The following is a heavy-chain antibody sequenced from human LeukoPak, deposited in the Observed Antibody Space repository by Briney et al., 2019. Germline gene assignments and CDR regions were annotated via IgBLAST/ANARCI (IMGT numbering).Heavy chain of an antibody. CDR2: IAYDGSNR. D-gene: IGHD1-1*01. V-gene: IGHV3-30*18. Sequence: GGSLRLSCAASGFTFDTYGMLWVRLAPGKGLEWVAVIAYDGSNRYYADSVKGRFTISRDNSKNTLYLQMNSLRGEDTAVYFCAKEKAIGTINYGLDVWGQGTTVTVSS. CDR3: AKEKAIGTINYGLDV. CDR1: GFTFDTYG. J-gene: IGHJ6*02.